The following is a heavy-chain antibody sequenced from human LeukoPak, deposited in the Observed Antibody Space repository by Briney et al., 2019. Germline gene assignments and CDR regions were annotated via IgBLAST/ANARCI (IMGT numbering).Heavy chain of an antibody. D-gene: IGHD5-18*01. CDR1: GFTFSSYA. Sequence: GGSLRLSCAASGFTFSSYAMRWVRQAPGKGLEWVAVISYDGSNKYYADSVKGRFTISRDNSKNTLYLQMNSLRAEDTAVYYCAKGYSYGEGSIDYWGQGTLVTVSS. J-gene: IGHJ4*02. CDR2: ISYDGSNK. V-gene: IGHV3-30*18. CDR3: AKGYSYGEGSIDY.